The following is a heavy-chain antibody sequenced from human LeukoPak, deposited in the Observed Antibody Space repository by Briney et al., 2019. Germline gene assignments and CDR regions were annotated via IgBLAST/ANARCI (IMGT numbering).Heavy chain of an antibody. D-gene: IGHD5-18*01. CDR3: ARGGRYSYGKALGY. Sequence: ASVKVSCKASGYTLTYYGVSWVRQAPGQGLEWMGWISGYNGNTNYAQKLQGRVTMTTDTSTSTAYMELRSLRSDGTAVYYCARGGRYSYGKALGYWGQGTLVTVSS. J-gene: IGHJ4*02. CDR2: ISGYNGNT. V-gene: IGHV1-18*01. CDR1: GYTLTYYG.